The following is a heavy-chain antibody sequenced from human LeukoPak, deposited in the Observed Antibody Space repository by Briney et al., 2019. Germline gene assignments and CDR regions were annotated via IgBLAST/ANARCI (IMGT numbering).Heavy chain of an antibody. CDR3: ARVWITMIVVASDVDVGLYMDV. Sequence: ASVKVSCKASGYTFTNYYMHWVRQAPGQGLEWMGIINPSGGSTSYAQKFQGRVTMTRDMSTSTVYMELSSLRSEDTAVYYCARVWITMIVVASDVDVGLYMDVWGKGTTVTVSS. D-gene: IGHD3-22*01. CDR1: GYTFTNYY. CDR2: INPSGGST. V-gene: IGHV1-46*01. J-gene: IGHJ6*03.